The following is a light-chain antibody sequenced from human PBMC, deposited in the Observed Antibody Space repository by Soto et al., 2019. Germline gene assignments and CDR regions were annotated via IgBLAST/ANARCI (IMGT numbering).Light chain of an antibody. CDR3: QQRIKWPIT. Sequence: EIVMTQSPATPSVSPGERATLSCRASQSVSSNLAWYQQKPGQAPRLLIYDAFNRATGTPARFSGSGSGTDFTLTISSLEPADSAVYYCQQRIKWPITFGQGTRLEI. J-gene: IGKJ5*01. CDR2: DAF. CDR1: QSVSSN. V-gene: IGKV3-11*01.